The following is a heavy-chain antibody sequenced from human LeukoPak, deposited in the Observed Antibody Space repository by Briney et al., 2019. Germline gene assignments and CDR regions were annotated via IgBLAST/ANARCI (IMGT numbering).Heavy chain of an antibody. CDR3: AREGKYSSPYFDY. CDR2: IKTSGST. J-gene: IGHJ4*02. V-gene: IGHV4-61*02. Sequence: SQTLSLTCTVSDCSISSGSYYWSWIRQPAGKGLEWIGRIKTSGSTNYNPSLKSRVTISIDTSKKQFSLKLSSVTAADTAVYYCAREGKYSSPYFDYWGQGTLVTVSS. D-gene: IGHD6-6*01. CDR1: DCSISSGSYY.